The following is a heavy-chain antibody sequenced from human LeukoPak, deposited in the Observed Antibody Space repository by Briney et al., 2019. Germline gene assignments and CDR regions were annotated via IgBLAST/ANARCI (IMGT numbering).Heavy chain of an antibody. D-gene: IGHD4-17*01. CDR3: ARVTYVDDMLYQYFDH. CDR1: SYSISSGSY. J-gene: IGHJ1*01. V-gene: IGHV4-38-2*01. Sequence: SETLSLTRAVSSYSISSGSYWGWIRQSPGKGPEWVGSIFHSGNSYYNPSLKSRLTMSVDTSKNQFSLKLTSVTAADTALYYCARVTYVDDMLYQYFDHWGQGILVTVSS. CDR2: IFHSGNS.